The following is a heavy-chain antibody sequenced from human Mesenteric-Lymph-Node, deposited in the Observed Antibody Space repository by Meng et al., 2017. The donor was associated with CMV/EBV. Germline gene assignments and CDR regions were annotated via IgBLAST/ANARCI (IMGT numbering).Heavy chain of an antibody. D-gene: IGHD6-19*01. CDR2: MYYTGTGRA. V-gene: IGHV4-39*01. CDR1: DASISTTSYY. Sequence: GSLRLSCRVSDASISTTSYYWAWIRQPPGKGLEWVGSMYYTGTGRAHYNPSLQNRVTISVDTSKNEFSLSLYSATAADTAIYYCARLSFFSTGSLQAGPEFDKWGQGTLVTVSS. CDR3: ARLSFFSTGSLQAGPEFDK. J-gene: IGHJ4*02.